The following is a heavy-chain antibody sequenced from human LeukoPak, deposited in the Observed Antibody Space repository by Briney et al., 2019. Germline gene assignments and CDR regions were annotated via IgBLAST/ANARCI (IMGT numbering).Heavy chain of an antibody. J-gene: IGHJ6*02. CDR3: ARWDSYYYYYGMDV. V-gene: IGHV4-4*02. Sequence: PSETLSLTCAVSGGSISSSNWWSWVRQPPGKGLEWIGEIYHSGSTNYNPSLKSRVTISVDKSKNQFSLKLSSVTAADTAVYYCARWDSYYYYYGMDVWGQGTTVTVSS. CDR2: IYHSGST. CDR1: GGSISSSNW. D-gene: IGHD1-26*01.